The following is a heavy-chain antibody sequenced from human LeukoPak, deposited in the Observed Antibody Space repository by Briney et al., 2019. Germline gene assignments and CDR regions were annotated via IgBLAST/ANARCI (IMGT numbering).Heavy chain of an antibody. CDR3: ARGQYFDWLEH. J-gene: IGHJ1*01. CDR2: IYYSGST. CDR1: GGSISSYY. D-gene: IGHD3-9*01. V-gene: IGHV4-59*12. Sequence: PSETLSLTCTVSGGSISSYYWSWIRQPPGKGLEWIGYIYYSGSTNYNPSLKSRVTISVDTSKTQFSLKLSSVTAADTAVYYCARGQYFDWLEHWGQGTLVTVSS.